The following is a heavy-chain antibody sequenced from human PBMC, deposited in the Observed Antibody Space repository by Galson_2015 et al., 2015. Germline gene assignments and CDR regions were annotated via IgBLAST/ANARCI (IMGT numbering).Heavy chain of an antibody. Sequence: SLRLSCAASGFTFNIYSMNWVRQAPGKGLEWVSYITSDTRTINYADSVKGRFTISRDNAKNSLYLQMNSLRDEDTAVYYCAKGPGGNYLTTDYWGQGTLVTVSS. V-gene: IGHV3-48*02. CDR3: AKGPGGNYLTTDY. CDR2: ITSDTRTI. J-gene: IGHJ4*02. CDR1: GFTFNIYS. D-gene: IGHD1-7*01.